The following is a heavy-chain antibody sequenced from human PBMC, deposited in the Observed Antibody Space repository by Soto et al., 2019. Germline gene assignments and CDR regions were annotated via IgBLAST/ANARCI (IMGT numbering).Heavy chain of an antibody. CDR2: MNPGSGDT. V-gene: IGHV1-8*02. CDR1: GYTFTNND. J-gene: IGHJ5*02. Sequence: ASVKVSCKASGYTFTNNDVSWVRQATGQGLEWMGWMNPGSGDTGYAQKFQGRVTMTRDISIATAYMELNSLTSEDTAIYYCARMESFGSLNWFDPWGQGTLVTV. D-gene: IGHD5-18*01. CDR3: ARMESFGSLNWFDP.